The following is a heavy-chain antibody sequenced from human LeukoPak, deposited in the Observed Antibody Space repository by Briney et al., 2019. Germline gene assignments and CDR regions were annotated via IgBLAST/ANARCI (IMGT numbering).Heavy chain of an antibody. V-gene: IGHV4-4*07. CDR1: GGSINNYY. CDR3: ARGRYCSADICSGGDAFDI. CDR2: IYTRGST. J-gene: IGHJ3*02. D-gene: IGHD2-15*01. Sequence: SETLSLTCTVSGGSINNYYWSWIRQPAGKGLEWIGRIYTRGSTNYNPSPKSRVTMSVDTSKNQFSLKLSSVTAADTAVYYCARGRYCSADICSGGDAFDIWGQGTMVSVSS.